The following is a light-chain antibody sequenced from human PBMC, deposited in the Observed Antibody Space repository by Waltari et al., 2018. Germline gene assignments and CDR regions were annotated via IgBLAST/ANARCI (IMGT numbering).Light chain of an antibody. Sequence: QSALTQPASVSGSPGQSITISCTGSSRDVGGYNFVPWYQQHPGKAPKLIMYDVNRRPSWLSNRFSGSKSGNTASLTISGLQPEDEADYYCTSYTSSSTVFGGGTKLTVL. CDR3: TSYTSSSTV. J-gene: IGLJ2*01. CDR2: DVN. V-gene: IGLV2-14*03. CDR1: SRDVGGYNF.